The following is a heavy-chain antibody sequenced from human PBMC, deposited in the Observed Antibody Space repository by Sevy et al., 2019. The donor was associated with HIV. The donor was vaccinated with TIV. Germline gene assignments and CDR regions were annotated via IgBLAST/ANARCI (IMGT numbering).Heavy chain of an antibody. CDR1: GFTFSSYA. V-gene: IGHV3-30*04. J-gene: IGHJ6*02. CDR2: ISYDGSNK. CDR3: AKVSHRVGYDYYYYGMDV. D-gene: IGHD2-2*01. Sequence: GGSLRLSCAASGFTFSSYAMHWVRQAPGKGLEWVAVISYDGSNKYYADSVKGRFTISRDNSKNTLYLQMNSLRAEDTAVYYCAKVSHRVGYDYYYYGMDVWGQGTTVTVSS.